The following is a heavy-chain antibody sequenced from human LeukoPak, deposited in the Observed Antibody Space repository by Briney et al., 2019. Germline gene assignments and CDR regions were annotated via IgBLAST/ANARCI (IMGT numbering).Heavy chain of an antibody. CDR1: GFTFNVFS. Sequence: GSLRLSCAASGFTFNVFSMNWIRQTPGKGLEWVSSISSKSEHILYSDSVKDRFTISRDNAKNSPYLQMNSLRAEDTAVYYCARDRDEEGWFDYWGQGTLVTVSS. D-gene: IGHD2-15*01. J-gene: IGHJ4*02. CDR3: ARDRDEEGWFDY. CDR2: ISSKSEHI. V-gene: IGHV3-21*01.